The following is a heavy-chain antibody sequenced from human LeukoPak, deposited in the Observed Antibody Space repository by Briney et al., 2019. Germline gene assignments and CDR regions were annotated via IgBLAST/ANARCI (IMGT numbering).Heavy chain of an antibody. CDR1: GYTFTSYY. CDR2: INPSGGST. J-gene: IGHJ4*02. V-gene: IGHV1-46*01. CDR3: ARVSSPRGGHYYGSGMAFHFDY. D-gene: IGHD3-10*01. Sequence: ASVKVSCKASGYTFTSYYMHWVRQAPGQGLEWMGIINPSGGSTSYAQKFQGRVTMTRDTSTSTVYMELSSLRSEDTAVYYCARVSSPRGGHYYGSGMAFHFDYWGQGTLVTVSS.